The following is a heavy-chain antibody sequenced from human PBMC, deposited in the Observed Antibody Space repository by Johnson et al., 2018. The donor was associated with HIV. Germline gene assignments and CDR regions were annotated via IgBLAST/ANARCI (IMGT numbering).Heavy chain of an antibody. CDR2: ISYDGSNK. CDR1: GFTVSNNY. J-gene: IGHJ3*01. CDR3: ANLQSSDFPYAFDV. V-gene: IGHV3-30*18. D-gene: IGHD3/OR15-3a*01. Sequence: QVQLVESGGGLVQPGGSLRLSCAASGFTVSNNYMSWVRQAPGKGLEWVAVISYDGSNKYYADSVKGRFTISRDNSKNTVYLQMSSLRAEDTAVYYCANLQSSDFPYAFDVWGQGTMVTVSS.